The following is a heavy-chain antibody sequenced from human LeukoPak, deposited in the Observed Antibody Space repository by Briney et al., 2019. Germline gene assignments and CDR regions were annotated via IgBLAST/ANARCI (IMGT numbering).Heavy chain of an antibody. V-gene: IGHV1-2*02. CDR2: INPNSGGT. D-gene: IGHD2-15*01. J-gene: IGHJ6*02. CDR3: ARGSCSGGSCYSHYYYYGMDV. CDR1: GYTFTGYY. Sequence: ASVKVSCKASGYTFTGYYMHWVRQAPGQGLEWMGWINPNSGGTNYAQKFQGRVTMTRDTSISTACMELSRLRSDDTAVYYCARGSCSGGSCYSHYYYYGMDVWGQGTTVTVSS.